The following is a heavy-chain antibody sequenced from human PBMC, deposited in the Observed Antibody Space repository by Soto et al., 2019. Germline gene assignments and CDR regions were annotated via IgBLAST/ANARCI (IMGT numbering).Heavy chain of an antibody. J-gene: IGHJ5*02. CDR1: GYTFTSYG. CDR3: ASVLRGYYDRRSWFAP. V-gene: IGHV1-18*01. CDR2: ISAYNGNT. D-gene: IGHD3-22*01. Sequence: GASVKVSCEASGYTFTSYGISWVRQAPGQGLEWMGWISAYNGNTNYAQKLQGRVTMTTDTSTSTAYMELRSLRSDDTAVYYCASVLRGYYDRRSWFAPWGQGTLVTVSS.